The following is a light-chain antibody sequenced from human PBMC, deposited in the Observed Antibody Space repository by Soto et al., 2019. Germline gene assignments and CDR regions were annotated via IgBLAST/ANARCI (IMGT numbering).Light chain of an antibody. CDR2: DVT. CDR1: SSDVGGYIY. Sequence: QSALTQPSSLSGSPGQSITISCTGTSSDVGGYIYVSWYQQHPGKAPKLMIYDVTSLPSGVSYRFSGSKSGNTASLTISGLQAEDEADYYCSSYTTSSSYVLGTGTKVT. J-gene: IGLJ1*01. V-gene: IGLV2-14*01. CDR3: SSYTTSSSYV.